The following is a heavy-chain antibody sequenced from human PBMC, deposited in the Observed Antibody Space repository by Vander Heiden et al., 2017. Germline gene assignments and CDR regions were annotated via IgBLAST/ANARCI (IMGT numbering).Heavy chain of an antibody. CDR1: GDSITSSPYY. J-gene: IGHJ4*02. CDR3: ARHRGANWGLADY. D-gene: IGHD7-27*01. CDR2: TSYSGNT. V-gene: IGHV4-39*01. Sequence: QLQLQESGPGLVNPSETLSLTCPVSGDSITSSPYYWGWTRQPPGQGLEWIGSTSYSGNTYYKSSLKSRVTISIDTSKNQFSLKLNSVTAADTAVYYCARHRGANWGLADYWGQGTLVTVSS.